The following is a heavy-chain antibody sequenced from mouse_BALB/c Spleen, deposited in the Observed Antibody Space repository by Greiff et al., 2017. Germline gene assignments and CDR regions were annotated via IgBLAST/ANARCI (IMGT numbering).Heavy chain of an antibody. CDR2: INPGSGGT. CDR3: ARGYDGGASCAY. Sequence: VQLQQSGAELVRPGTSVKVSCKASGYAFTNYLIEWVKQRPGQGLEWIGVINPGSGGTNYNEKFKGKATLTADKSSSTAYMQLSSLTSDDSAVFFCARGYDGGASCAYWGQGALGTVSA. CDR1: GYAFTNYL. J-gene: IGHJ3*01. D-gene: IGHD2-14*01. V-gene: IGHV1-54*01.